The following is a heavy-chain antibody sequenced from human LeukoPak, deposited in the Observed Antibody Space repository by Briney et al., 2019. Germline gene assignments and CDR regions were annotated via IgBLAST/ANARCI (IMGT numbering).Heavy chain of an antibody. CDR2: ISSSGSTI. D-gene: IGHD3-22*01. CDR3: AGNYDSSGYYYSLFDY. Sequence: QSGGSLRLSCAASGFTFSSYAMSWVRQAPGKGLEWVSYISSSGSTIYYADSVKGRFTISRDNAKNSLYLQMNSLRAEDTAVYYCAGNYDSSGYYYSLFDYWGQGTLVTVSS. V-gene: IGHV3-48*04. CDR1: GFTFSSYA. J-gene: IGHJ4*02.